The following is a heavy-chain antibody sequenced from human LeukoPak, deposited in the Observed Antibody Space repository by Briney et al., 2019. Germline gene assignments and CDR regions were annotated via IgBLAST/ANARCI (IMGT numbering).Heavy chain of an antibody. CDR1: GLTFSNVL. Sequence: PGGSLRLSCAASGLTFSNVLMSWVRQAPGKGLEWNARITSGGTREYAASVEGRFTISRDDSKNTLSLQMNSLKTEDTAVYYCTSDHYNWGQGTVVTVSS. CDR2: ITSGGTR. D-gene: IGHD4-11*01. V-gene: IGHV3-15*01. CDR3: TSDHYN. J-gene: IGHJ4*03.